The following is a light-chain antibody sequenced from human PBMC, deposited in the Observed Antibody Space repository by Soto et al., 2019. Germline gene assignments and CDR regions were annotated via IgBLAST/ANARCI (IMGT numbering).Light chain of an antibody. Sequence: QSALTQPASVSGSPGQSITISCTGTTSDVGGYGYVSWYQQHPGKAPKLLIYEVSNRPSGISNRFSGSKSDNTASLTISGLQAEDEADYYRSSFTTSSTRVFGTGTKVTVL. J-gene: IGLJ1*01. CDR2: EVS. V-gene: IGLV2-14*01. CDR1: TSDVGGYGY. CDR3: SSFTTSSTRV.